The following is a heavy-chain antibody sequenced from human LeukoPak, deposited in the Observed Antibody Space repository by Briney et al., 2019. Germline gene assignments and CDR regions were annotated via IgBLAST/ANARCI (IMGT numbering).Heavy chain of an antibody. CDR1: GFTFSSYS. J-gene: IGHJ4*02. CDR2: ISSSSSYI. CDR3: ARAMLGGSYFDY. Sequence: GGSPRLSCAASGFTFSSYSMNWVRQAPGKGLEWVSSISSSSSYIYYADSVKGRFTISRDNAKNSLYLQMNSLRAEDTAVYYCARAMLGGSYFDYWGQGTLVTVSS. V-gene: IGHV3-21*01. D-gene: IGHD1-26*01.